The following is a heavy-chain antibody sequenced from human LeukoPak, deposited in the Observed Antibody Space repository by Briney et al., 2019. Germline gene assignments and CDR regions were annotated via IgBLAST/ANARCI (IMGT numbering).Heavy chain of an antibody. CDR1: GFTFSNYW. V-gene: IGHV3-7*01. J-gene: IGHJ2*01. Sequence: GGSLRLSCAASGFTFSNYWMSWVRQAPGKGLEWVANINQDGSEIYSVDSVKGRFTISRDNAKNSLYLQINSLRAEDTAVYYCARDQGSTIVVRTTNWYFDLWGRGTLVTVSS. CDR3: ARDQGSTIVVRTTNWYFDL. D-gene: IGHD2-2*01. CDR2: INQDGSEI.